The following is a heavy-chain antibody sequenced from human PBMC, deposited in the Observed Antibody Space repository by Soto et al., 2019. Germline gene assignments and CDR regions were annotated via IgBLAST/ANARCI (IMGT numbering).Heavy chain of an antibody. D-gene: IGHD2-2*01. Sequence: VQLVESGGGLVQPGGSLRLSCAASGFTFSSYWMSWVRQAPGKGLEWVANIKQDGSEKYYVDSVKGRFTISRDNAKNSLYLQMNSLRAEDTAVYYCARAGEYCSSTSCYFLDYWGQGTLVTVSS. CDR1: GFTFSSYW. CDR3: ARAGEYCSSTSCYFLDY. CDR2: IKQDGSEK. V-gene: IGHV3-7*01. J-gene: IGHJ4*02.